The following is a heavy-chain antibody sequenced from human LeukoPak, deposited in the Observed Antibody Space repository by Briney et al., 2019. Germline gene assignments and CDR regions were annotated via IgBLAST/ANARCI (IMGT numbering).Heavy chain of an antibody. J-gene: IGHJ4*02. CDR3: ARGYYYDSSVGFDY. Sequence: SETLSLTCTVSGGSISTSSYYWGWIRQPPGKGLQWIGSIYYNGSTYYNPSLKSRDTMSVDTSKNQFSLKLSSVTAADTAVYYCARGYYYDSSVGFDYWGQGTLVTVSS. CDR1: GGSISTSSYY. CDR2: IYYNGST. V-gene: IGHV4-39*07. D-gene: IGHD3-22*01.